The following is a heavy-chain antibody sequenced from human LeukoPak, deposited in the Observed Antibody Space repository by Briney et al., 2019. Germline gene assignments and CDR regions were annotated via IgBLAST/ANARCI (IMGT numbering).Heavy chain of an antibody. J-gene: IGHJ4*02. CDR3: AREGLGGLYFDY. D-gene: IGHD3-16*01. V-gene: IGHV4-59*12. Sequence: SETLSLTCTVSGGSINSYYWSWIRQTPGKGPEWVGYMYPDGSAYYKSSLKRRVIISLDPSKNQFSLKLNSVTAADTAVYYCAREGLGGLYFDYWGQGTLVTVSS. CDR2: MYPDGSA. CDR1: GGSINSYY.